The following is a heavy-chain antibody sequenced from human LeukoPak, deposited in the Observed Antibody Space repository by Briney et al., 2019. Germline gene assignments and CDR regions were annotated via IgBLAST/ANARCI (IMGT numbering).Heavy chain of an antibody. CDR2: INHSGST. J-gene: IGHJ4*02. Sequence: SETLSLTCAVYGGSFSGYYWSWIRQPPGKGLEWIGEINHSGSTNYNPSLKSRVTISVDTSKNHFSLRLSSVTAADTAVYYCARWAPYQVRYYFDYWGQGALVTVSS. CDR1: GGSFSGYY. D-gene: IGHD2-2*01. V-gene: IGHV4-34*01. CDR3: ARWAPYQVRYYFDY.